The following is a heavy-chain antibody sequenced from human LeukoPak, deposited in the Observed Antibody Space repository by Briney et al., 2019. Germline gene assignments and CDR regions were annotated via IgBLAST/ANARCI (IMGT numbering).Heavy chain of an antibody. Sequence: GGSLRLSCAASGFTFSSYGMHWVRQAPGKGLEWVAVIWYDGSNKYYADSVKGRFTISRDNSKNTLYLQMNSLRAEDTAVYYCAKNYDFWSGFIFWGQGTLVTVSS. CDR3: AKNYDFWSGFIF. J-gene: IGHJ4*02. D-gene: IGHD3-3*01. CDR1: GFTFSSYG. V-gene: IGHV3-33*06. CDR2: IWYDGSNK.